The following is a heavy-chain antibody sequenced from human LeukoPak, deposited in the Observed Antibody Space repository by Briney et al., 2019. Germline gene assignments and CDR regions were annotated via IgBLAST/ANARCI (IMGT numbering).Heavy chain of an antibody. CDR3: ARDSYDYVWGSYRPRFDY. V-gene: IGHV1-69*13. D-gene: IGHD3-16*02. CDR2: IIPIFDTA. J-gene: IGHJ4*02. CDR1: GGTFSSDA. Sequence: ASVKVSCKASGGTFSSDAFNWVRQAPGQGLEWMGGIIPIFDTATHAQKFQGRVTITADESTRTAYMELSSLRSDDTAVYYCARDSYDYVWGSYRPRFDYWGQGTLVTVSS.